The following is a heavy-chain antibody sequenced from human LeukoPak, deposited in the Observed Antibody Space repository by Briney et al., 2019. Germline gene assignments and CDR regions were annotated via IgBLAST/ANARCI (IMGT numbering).Heavy chain of an antibody. V-gene: IGHV4-59*08. Sequence: RSSETLSLTCSVSGGSMNSYYWSWIRQSPGKGLEWIGYIYYSGSTYYNPSLKSRVTISVDTSKNQFSLKLSSVTAADTAVYYCARQSGGLLPMVVFDYWGQGTLVTVSS. J-gene: IGHJ4*02. CDR2: IYYSGST. CDR3: ARQSGGLLPMVVFDY. D-gene: IGHD3-16*01. CDR1: GGSMNSYY.